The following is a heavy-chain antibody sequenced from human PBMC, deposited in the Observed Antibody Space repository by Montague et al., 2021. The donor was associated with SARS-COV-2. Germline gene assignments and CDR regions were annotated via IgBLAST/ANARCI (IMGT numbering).Heavy chain of an antibody. CDR3: SRIAFAVIPH. D-gene: IGHD3-16*01. Sequence: CAISGDSDAGVEPRWRWEEQTSEIQPVWLVVRCLLSDKKYDYAASVAGRVTVNPDTSKNQVSLELRSVTPEDTAVYYCSRIAFAVIPHWGQGNLVNVSS. CDR2: RCLLSDKKY. J-gene: IGHJ4*02. V-gene: IGHV6-1*01. CDR1: GDSDAGVEPR.